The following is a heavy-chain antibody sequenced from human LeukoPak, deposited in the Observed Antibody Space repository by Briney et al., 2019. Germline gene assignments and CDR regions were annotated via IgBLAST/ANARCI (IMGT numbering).Heavy chain of an antibody. CDR3: ASWHDSSGYFGGMDV. V-gene: IGHV4-34*09. Sequence: SETLSLTCAVYGGSFSGYYWSWIRQPPGKGLEWIGYIYYSGSTYYNPSLKSRVTISVDTSKNQFSLKLSSVTAADTAVYYCASWHDSSGYFGGMDVWGQGTTVTVSS. CDR2: IYYSGST. D-gene: IGHD3-22*01. CDR1: GGSFSGYY. J-gene: IGHJ6*02.